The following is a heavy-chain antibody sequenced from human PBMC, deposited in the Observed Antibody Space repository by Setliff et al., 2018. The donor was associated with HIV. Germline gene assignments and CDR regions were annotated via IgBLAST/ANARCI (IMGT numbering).Heavy chain of an antibody. CDR2: INPNTGAT. J-gene: IGHJ4*02. Sequence: ASVNVSCKASGYTFTDYYMHWVRQAPGQGLEWMGWINPNTGATNYAQTFQGRVTVTRDTSIRTAYMDLSSLRSDDTALYYCARGPVGGTVDYWGQGTQVTVSS. CDR3: ARGPVGGTVDY. CDR1: GYTFTDYY. D-gene: IGHD1-26*01. V-gene: IGHV1-2*02.